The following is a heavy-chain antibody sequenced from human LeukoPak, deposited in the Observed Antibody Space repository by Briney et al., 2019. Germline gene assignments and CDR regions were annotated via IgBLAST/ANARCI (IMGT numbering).Heavy chain of an antibody. J-gene: IGHJ4*02. CDR2: ISTSGDNT. Sequence: GGSLRLSCAASGFTFSSYAMTWVRQAPGKGLEWVSAISTSGDNTYYADSVRGRFTISRDNSKNTLYLQMNSLRADDTAVYYCARKVYHRFDYWGQGALVTVSS. CDR1: GFTFSSYA. V-gene: IGHV3-23*01. CDR3: ARKVYHRFDY. D-gene: IGHD2-2*01.